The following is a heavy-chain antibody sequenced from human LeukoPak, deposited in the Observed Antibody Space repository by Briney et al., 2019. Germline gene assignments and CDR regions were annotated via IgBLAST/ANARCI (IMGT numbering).Heavy chain of an antibody. J-gene: IGHJ5*02. CDR1: GGSISSYY. V-gene: IGHV4-4*07. Sequence: AETLSLTCTVSGGSISSYYMSWIRQPAGKGLEWMGRIYTGGSTNYNPSLKLRVTISVEPSKNQFSLKLSSVTAADTAVYYCARVGSGSYVNWFDPWGQGTLVTVSS. CDR3: ARVGSGSYVNWFDP. CDR2: IYTGGST. D-gene: IGHD1-26*01.